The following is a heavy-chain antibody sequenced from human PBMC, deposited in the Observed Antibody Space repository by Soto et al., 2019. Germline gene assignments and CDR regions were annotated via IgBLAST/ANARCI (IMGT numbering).Heavy chain of an antibody. CDR2: INSDGSST. Sequence: GGSLRLSCAASGFTFSSYWMHWVRQAPGKGLVWVSRINSDGSSTSYADSVKGRFTISRDNAKNTLYLQMNSLRAEDTAVYYCARERAADIVVVVAAAPTLNYYYGMDVWGQGTTVTVSS. CDR1: GFTFSSYW. J-gene: IGHJ6*02. V-gene: IGHV3-74*01. CDR3: ARERAADIVVVVAAAPTLNYYYGMDV. D-gene: IGHD2-15*01.